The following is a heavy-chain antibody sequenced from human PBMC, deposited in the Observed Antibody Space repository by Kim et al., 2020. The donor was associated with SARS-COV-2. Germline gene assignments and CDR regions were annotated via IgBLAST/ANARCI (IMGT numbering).Heavy chain of an antibody. D-gene: IGHD3-10*01. CDR3: ASNSKGLGSGSYYTSDY. V-gene: IGHV7-4-1*02. Sequence: ASVKVSCKASGYTFTSYAMNWVRQAPGQGLEWMGWINTNTGNPTYAQGFTGRFVFSLDTSVSTAYLQISSLKAEDTAVYYCASNSKGLGSGSYYTSDYWGQGTRVTVSS. J-gene: IGHJ4*02. CDR1: GYTFTSYA. CDR2: INTNTGNP.